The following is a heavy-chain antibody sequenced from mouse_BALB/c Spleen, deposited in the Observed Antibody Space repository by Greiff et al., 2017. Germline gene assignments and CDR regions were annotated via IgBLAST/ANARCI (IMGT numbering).Heavy chain of an antibody. V-gene: IGHV1-14*01. CDR2: INPYNDGT. CDR3: AALYMHYDYAMDY. Sequence: VQLQQSGPELVKPGASVKMSCKASGYTFTSYVMHWVKQKPGQGLEWIGYINPYNDGTKYNEKFKGKATLTSDKSSSTAYMELSSLTSEDSAVCYCAALYMHYDYAMDYGGQGTSVTVST. CDR1: GYTFTSYV. J-gene: IGHJ4*01. D-gene: IGHD1-1*02.